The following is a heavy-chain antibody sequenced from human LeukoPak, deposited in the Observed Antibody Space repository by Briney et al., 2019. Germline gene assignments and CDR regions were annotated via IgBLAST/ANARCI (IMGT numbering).Heavy chain of an antibody. V-gene: IGHV1-2*02. CDR2: INPNSGGT. CDR1: GYTFTGYY. J-gene: IGHJ4*02. CDR3: ARDPPYNWNDGADNFDY. Sequence: ASVKVSCKASGYTFTGYYMHWVRQAPGQGPEWMGWINPNSGGTNYAQKSQGRVIMTRDTSISTAYMELSRLRSDDTAVYYCARDPPYNWNDGADNFDYWGQGTQVTVSS. D-gene: IGHD1-1*01.